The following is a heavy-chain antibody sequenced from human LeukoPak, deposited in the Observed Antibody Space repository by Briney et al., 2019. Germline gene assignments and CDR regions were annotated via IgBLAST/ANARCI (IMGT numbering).Heavy chain of an antibody. CDR3: ATEDPSGPDVLLN. J-gene: IGHJ3*01. D-gene: IGHD6-19*01. V-gene: IGHV1-24*01. CDR2: FDAESGDI. CDR1: GYLLRESS. Sequence: ASVKVSCKISGYLLRESSMHWVRQAPGKGLEWMGGFDAESGDIIYAQKLQGRVTMTEDISTDTAYMELSDLRSDDTAVYYCATEDPSGPDVLLNWGQGTMVTVSS.